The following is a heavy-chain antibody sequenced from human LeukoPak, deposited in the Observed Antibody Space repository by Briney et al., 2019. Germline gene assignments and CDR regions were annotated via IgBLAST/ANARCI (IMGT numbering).Heavy chain of an antibody. CDR1: GGSFSGYY. J-gene: IGHJ4*02. CDR3: ARERDYGSGSFDY. CDR2: INHSGST. D-gene: IGHD3-10*01. Sequence: SETLSLTCAVYGGSFSGYYWSWIRQPPGKGLEWIGEINHSGSTNYNPSLKSRVTISVDTSKNQFSLKLSSVTAADTAVYYCARERDYGSGSFDYWGQGTLVTVSS. V-gene: IGHV4-34*01.